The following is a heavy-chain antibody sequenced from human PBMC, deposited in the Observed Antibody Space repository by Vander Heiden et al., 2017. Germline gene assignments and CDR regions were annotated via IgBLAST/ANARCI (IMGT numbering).Heavy chain of an antibody. J-gene: IGHJ4*02. Sequence: QVQLVQSGAEVKKPGASVKVYCKASGYTFTGYYMHWVRQAPGQGLEWMGRFNPNSGGTNYAQKFQGRVTMTRDTSISTAYMELSRLRSDDTAVYYCARGVGSSSWYLMDYWGQGTLVTVSS. V-gene: IGHV1-2*06. CDR2: FNPNSGGT. CDR3: ARGVGSSSWYLMDY. D-gene: IGHD6-13*01. CDR1: GYTFTGYY.